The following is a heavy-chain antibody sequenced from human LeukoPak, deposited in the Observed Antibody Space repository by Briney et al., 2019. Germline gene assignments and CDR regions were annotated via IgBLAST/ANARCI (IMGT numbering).Heavy chain of an antibody. CDR3: AYSGEPVITFHYCFMDV. CDR1: GIAFSTYA. D-gene: IGHD3-22*01. J-gene: IGHJ6*03. V-gene: IGHV3-23*01. Sequence: GVSLRLSCAASGIAFSTYAMTWVRQTPGKGLEWVSAITSSGGATYYANSVKGRFTISRDNSKNTLYLQMNGLRAEDTAVYLCAYSGEPVITFHYCFMDVWGKGTMVTVSS. CDR2: ITSSGGAT.